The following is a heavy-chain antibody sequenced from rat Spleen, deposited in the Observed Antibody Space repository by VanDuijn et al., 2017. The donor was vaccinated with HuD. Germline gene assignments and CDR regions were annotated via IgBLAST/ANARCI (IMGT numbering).Heavy chain of an antibody. Sequence: EVQLVETGGGLVQPGKSLKLSCVASGFTFSTYWMYWVRQAPGKGLEWVSSISNDGVNTYYPDSVKGRFTISRDNAESIVYLQMNSLKSEDTATYYCAVAGYGYWGQGVMVIVSS. CDR1: GFTFSTYW. D-gene: IGHD1-7*01. CDR3: AVAGYGY. J-gene: IGHJ2*01. CDR2: ISNDGVNT. V-gene: IGHV5-58*01.